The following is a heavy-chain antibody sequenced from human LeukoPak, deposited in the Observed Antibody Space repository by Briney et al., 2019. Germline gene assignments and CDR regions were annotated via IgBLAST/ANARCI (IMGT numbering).Heavy chain of an antibody. Sequence: SETLSLTCTVSGGSTIVSYWSWFRHPQAKNLGWFGITNNRGSTNYNPSLKSRVTISLDTSKNQFSLKLTSVTAADTAVYYCARDRSHPLYDTTGYFAKWFDPWGQGTLVTVSS. CDR1: GGSTIVSY. CDR3: ARDRSHPLYDTTGYFAKWFDP. J-gene: IGHJ5*02. D-gene: IGHD3-22*01. CDR2: TNNRGST. V-gene: IGHV4-59*13.